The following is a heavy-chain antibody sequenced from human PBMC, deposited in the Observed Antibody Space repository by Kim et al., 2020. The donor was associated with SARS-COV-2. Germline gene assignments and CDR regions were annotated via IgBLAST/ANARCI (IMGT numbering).Heavy chain of an antibody. Sequence: GGSLRLSCVASGFTFYSHAMHWVRHVPGEGLEWVAVIWNDGSRVHYGDSVRGRFTISRDNSKDTLYLQMNSLRVEDTAVYHCAKPTDYTGSYLIDYWGQGTLVTVSS. CDR3: AKPTDYTGSYLIDY. CDR1: GFTFYSHA. CDR2: IWNDGSRV. J-gene: IGHJ4*02. V-gene: IGHV3-33*03. D-gene: IGHD3-10*01.